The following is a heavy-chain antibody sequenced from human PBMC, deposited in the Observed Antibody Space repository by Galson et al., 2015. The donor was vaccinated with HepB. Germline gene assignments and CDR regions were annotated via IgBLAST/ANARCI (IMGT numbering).Heavy chain of an antibody. V-gene: IGHV3-74*01. CDR1: GFSFSSYW. CDR2: IKSDGSIT. CDR3: ARDQTF. Sequence: SLRLSCAASGFSFSSYWMHWVRQAPGKGLVWVSRIKSDGSITNYADSVKGRFTISRDNAKNTLYLQMDSLRAEDTAVYYCARDQTFGGQGTLVTVSS. J-gene: IGHJ4*02.